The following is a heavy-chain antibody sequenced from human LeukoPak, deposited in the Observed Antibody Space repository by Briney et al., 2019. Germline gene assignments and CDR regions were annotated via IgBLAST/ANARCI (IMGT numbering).Heavy chain of an antibody. CDR2: VNLQGGT. J-gene: IGHJ4*02. CDR1: GGSITSTNY. Sequence: PSGTLSLTCGVSGGSITSTNYWTWVRQPPGKGLEWIGEVNLQGGTNYNPSLMGRVAISVDTSENHISLQLTSVTAADTAVYYCAREGGPYRPLDYSGQGALVTVSS. CDR3: AREGGPYRPLDY. V-gene: IGHV4-4*02.